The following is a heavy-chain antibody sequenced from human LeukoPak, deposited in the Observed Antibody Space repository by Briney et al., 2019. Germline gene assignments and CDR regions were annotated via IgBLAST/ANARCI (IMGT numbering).Heavy chain of an antibody. CDR3: ARAIMVRGENPEYYYYYGMDV. V-gene: IGHV2-26*01. D-gene: IGHD3-10*01. CDR1: GFSLSNARMG. Sequence: VSGPVLVKPTETLTLTCTVSGFSLSNARMGVSWIRQPPGKALEWLAHIFSNDEKSYSTSLKSRLTISKDTSKSQVVLTMTNMDPVDTATYYCARAIMVRGENPEYYYYYGMDVWGQGTTVTVSS. J-gene: IGHJ6*02. CDR2: IFSNDEK.